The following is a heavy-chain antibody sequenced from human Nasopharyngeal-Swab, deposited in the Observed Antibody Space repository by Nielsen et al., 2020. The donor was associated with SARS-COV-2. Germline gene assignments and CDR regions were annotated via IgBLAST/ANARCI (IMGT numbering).Heavy chain of an antibody. CDR1: GDTFTSYY. CDR3: ARDMGVNDYVWGSYRKSDAFDI. Sequence: ASVKVSCKASGDTFTSYYMHWVRQAPGPGLEWMGIINPSGGSTSYAQKFQGRVTMTRDTSTSTVYMELSSLRSEDTAVYYCARDMGVNDYVWGSYRKSDAFDIWGQGTMVTVSS. D-gene: IGHD3-16*02. J-gene: IGHJ3*02. CDR2: INPSGGST. V-gene: IGHV1-46*01.